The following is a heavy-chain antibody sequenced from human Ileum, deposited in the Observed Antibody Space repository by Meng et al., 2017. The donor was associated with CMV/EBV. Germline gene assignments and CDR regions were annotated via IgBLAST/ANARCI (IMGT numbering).Heavy chain of an antibody. CDR3: ARTFWSNHYYFDY. Sequence: CAASGFNINTFAMTWVRQAPGEGLEWVSSLSSTGYSTFYADSVKGRFTISRDNSKNTLYLQMDSLRAEDTAVYYCARTFWSNHYYFDYWGQGTLVTVSS. J-gene: IGHJ4*02. V-gene: IGHV3-23*01. D-gene: IGHD3-3*01. CDR2: LSSTGYST. CDR1: GFNINTFA.